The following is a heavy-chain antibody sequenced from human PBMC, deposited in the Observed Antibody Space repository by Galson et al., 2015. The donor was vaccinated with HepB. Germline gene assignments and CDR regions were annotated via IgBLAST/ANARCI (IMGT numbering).Heavy chain of an antibody. CDR3: ARRSIAAADPVYYYYGMDV. J-gene: IGHJ6*02. CDR2: IDPSDSYT. V-gene: IGHV5-10-1*01. Sequence: QSGAEVKKPGESLRISCKGSGYSFTSYWISWVRQMPGKGLEWMGRIDPSDSYTNYSPSFQGHVTISADKSISTAYLQWSSLKASDTAMYYCARRSIAAADPVYYYYGMDVWGQGTTVTVSS. D-gene: IGHD6-13*01. CDR1: GYSFTSYW.